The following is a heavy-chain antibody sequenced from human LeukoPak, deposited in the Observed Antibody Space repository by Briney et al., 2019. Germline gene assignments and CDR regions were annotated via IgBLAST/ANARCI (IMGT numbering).Heavy chain of an antibody. V-gene: IGHV3-7*03. Sequence: GGSLRLSCAASRFTFSNYGMHWVRQAPGKGLEWVANIKQDGSGKYYVDSVKGRFTISRDNAKNSVHLQMTSLRVEDTAVYYCGRDGNPIDHWGQGALVTVSS. D-gene: IGHD1-14*01. CDR3: GRDGNPIDH. CDR1: RFTFSNYG. CDR2: IKQDGSGK. J-gene: IGHJ4*02.